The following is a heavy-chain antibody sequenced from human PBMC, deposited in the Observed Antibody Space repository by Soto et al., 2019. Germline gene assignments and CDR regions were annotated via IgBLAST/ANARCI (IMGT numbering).Heavy chain of an antibody. CDR2: ISGSSNTI. CDR3: ARDSVTSMDNSYYMDV. V-gene: IGHV3-48*01. D-gene: IGHD3-10*01. J-gene: IGHJ6*03. CDR1: EFTFSSYS. Sequence: PGGSLRLSCIASEFTFSSYSMNWVRQAPGKGLEWVSYISGSSNTIYYADSAKGRFTISRDNAKKSLYLQMNSLRAEDSAVYYCARDSVTSMDNSYYMDVWGKGTTVTVSS.